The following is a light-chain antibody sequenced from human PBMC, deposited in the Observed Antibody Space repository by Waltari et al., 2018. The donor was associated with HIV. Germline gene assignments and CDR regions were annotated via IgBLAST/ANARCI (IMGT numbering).Light chain of an antibody. CDR2: EDF. CDR1: KLGDKY. Sequence: SFELTQPHSVSVSPGPTATIPCSADKLGDKYVCWYQQKAGQSPVLVIYEDFKRPSGIPERFSGSNSVNTATLTISETQALDEADYYCQAWDSSTLVFGGGTKLTVL. V-gene: IGLV3-1*01. J-gene: IGLJ2*01. CDR3: QAWDSSTLV.